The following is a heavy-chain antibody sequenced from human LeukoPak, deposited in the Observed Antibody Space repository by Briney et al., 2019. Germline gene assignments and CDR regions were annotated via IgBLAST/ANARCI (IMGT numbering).Heavy chain of an antibody. CDR2: ISSSSSTI. V-gene: IGHV3-48*01. CDR3: AGGNDYGGINDAFDI. CDR1: GFTFSSYS. J-gene: IGHJ3*02. D-gene: IGHD4-23*01. Sequence: GGSLRLSCAASGFTFSSYSMNWVRQAPGKGLEWVSYISSSSSTIYYADSVKGRFTISRDNAKNSLYLQMNSLRAEDTAVYYCAGGNDYGGINDAFDIWGQGTMVTVSS.